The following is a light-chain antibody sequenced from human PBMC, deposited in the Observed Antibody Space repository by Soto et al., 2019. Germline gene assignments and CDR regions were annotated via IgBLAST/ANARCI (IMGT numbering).Light chain of an antibody. CDR1: QSVRSSY. CDR3: QQYGSSPYS. V-gene: IGKV3-20*01. J-gene: IGKJ2*03. Sequence: EIVLTQSPGTLSLSPGERATLSCRASQSVRSSYLAWYQQKPGQAPRLLIYGASSRATGIPDRFSGSGSGTDCTRTISRLETEDFAVYYCQQYGSSPYSFGQGTKLEIK. CDR2: GAS.